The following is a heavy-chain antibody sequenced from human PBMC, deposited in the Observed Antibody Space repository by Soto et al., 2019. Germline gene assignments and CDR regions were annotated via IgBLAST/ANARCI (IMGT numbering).Heavy chain of an antibody. V-gene: IGHV3-66*01. J-gene: IGHJ4*02. Sequence: EVQLVESGGGLVQPGGSLRLSCTTSAFIVDSTYMHWVRQAPGKGLEWVAVITVGGDKYYSDSVRGRSTLSRDTSTNTLSPRATGRHVADAAVDCCCRGLGYLIGDWGQGARVAVSS. CDR1: AFIVDSTY. CDR2: ITVGGDK. D-gene: IGHD5-18*01. CDR3: CRGLGYLIGD.